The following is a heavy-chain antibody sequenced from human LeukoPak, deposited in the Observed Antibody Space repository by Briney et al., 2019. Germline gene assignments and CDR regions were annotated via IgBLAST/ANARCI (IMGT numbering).Heavy chain of an antibody. CDR3: ARDEGSGSYYARAHAVADY. CDR1: GFTFSSYW. D-gene: IGHD3-10*01. J-gene: IGHJ4*02. V-gene: IGHV3-7*01. Sequence: QPGGSLRLSCAASGFTFSSYWMSWVRQAPGKGLEWVANIKQDGSEKYYVDSVKGRFTISRDNAKNSQYLQMNSLRAEDTAVYYCARDEGSGSYYARAHAVADYWGQGTLVTVSS. CDR2: IKQDGSEK.